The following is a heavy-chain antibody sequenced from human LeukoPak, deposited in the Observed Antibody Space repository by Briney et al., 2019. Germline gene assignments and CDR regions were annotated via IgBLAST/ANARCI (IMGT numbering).Heavy chain of an antibody. Sequence: SETLSLTCAVYGGSFSGYYWSWIRQPPGKGLEWIGEINHSGSTNYNPSLKSRVTISVDTSKNQFSLKLSSVTAADTAVYYCASNQPSAIAALGVWGQGTLVTVSS. V-gene: IGHV4-34*01. J-gene: IGHJ4*02. CDR1: GGSFSGYY. CDR3: ASNQPSAIAALGV. CDR2: INHSGST. D-gene: IGHD6-6*01.